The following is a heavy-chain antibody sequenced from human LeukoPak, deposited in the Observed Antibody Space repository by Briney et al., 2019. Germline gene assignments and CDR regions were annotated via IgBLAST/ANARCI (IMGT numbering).Heavy chain of an antibody. J-gene: IGHJ3*02. CDR3: ARGGYSGYLGMVGAFDI. D-gene: IGHD5-12*01. V-gene: IGHV3-23*01. CDR2: ISGSGGST. CDR1: GFTFSSYA. Sequence: PGGSLRLSCAASGFTFSSYAMSWVRQAPGKGLEWVSAISGSGGSTYYADSVKGRFTISRDNSKNTLYLQMNSLRAEDTAVYYCARGGYSGYLGMVGAFDIWGQGTMVTVSS.